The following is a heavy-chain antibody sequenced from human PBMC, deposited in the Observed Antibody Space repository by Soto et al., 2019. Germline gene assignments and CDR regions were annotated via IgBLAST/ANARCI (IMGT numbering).Heavy chain of an antibody. V-gene: IGHV3-21*01. D-gene: IGHD6-13*01. Sequence: VRQAPGKGLEWVSAISGSGGHIYYADSVKGRFTISRDNAKNSLYLQMNSLRAEDTAVYYCARVVRSIAAAGTSDYWGQGTLVTVSS. CDR2: ISGSGGHI. CDR3: ARVVRSIAAAGTSDY. J-gene: IGHJ4*02.